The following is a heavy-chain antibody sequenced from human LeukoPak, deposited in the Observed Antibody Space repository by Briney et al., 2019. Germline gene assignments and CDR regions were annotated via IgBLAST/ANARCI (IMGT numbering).Heavy chain of an antibody. CDR3: ARDLSNNWFDP. D-gene: IGHD2/OR15-2a*01. CDR2: IYYSGST. J-gene: IGHJ5*02. Sequence: SETLSLTRTVSGGSISSSSYYWGWIRQPPGKGLEWIGSIYYSGSTYYNPSLKSRVTISVDTSKNQFSLKLSSVTAADTAVYYCARDLSNNWFDPWGQGTLVTVSS. CDR1: GGSISSSSYY. V-gene: IGHV4-39*07.